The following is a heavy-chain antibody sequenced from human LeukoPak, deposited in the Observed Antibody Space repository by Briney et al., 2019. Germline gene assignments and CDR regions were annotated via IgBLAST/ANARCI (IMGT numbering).Heavy chain of an antibody. V-gene: IGHV3-53*05. D-gene: IGHD3-22*01. CDR3: AKDEGTMTPDY. Sequence: GGSLRLSCAVSGSTVKRNYMSWARQAPGKGLEWVSVIYSGGDTYYADSVKGRFTISRDNSKNSLYLQMNSLRTEDTALYYCAKDEGTMTPDYWGQGTLVTVSS. J-gene: IGHJ4*02. CDR1: GSTVKRNY. CDR2: IYSGGDT.